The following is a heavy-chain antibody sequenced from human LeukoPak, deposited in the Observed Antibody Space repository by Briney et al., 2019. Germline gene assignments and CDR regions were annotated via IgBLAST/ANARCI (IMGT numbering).Heavy chain of an antibody. J-gene: IGHJ4*02. V-gene: IGHV1-46*01. Sequence: ASVKVSCKASGYTFTSYYMHWVRQAPGQGLEWMGIINPSGGSISYAQKFQGRVTMTRNTSISTAYMELSSLRSEDTAVYYCARASRITIFGVVIIPTYYFDCWGQGTLVTVSS. D-gene: IGHD3-3*01. CDR2: INPSGGSI. CDR1: GYTFTSYY. CDR3: ARASRITIFGVVIIPTYYFDC.